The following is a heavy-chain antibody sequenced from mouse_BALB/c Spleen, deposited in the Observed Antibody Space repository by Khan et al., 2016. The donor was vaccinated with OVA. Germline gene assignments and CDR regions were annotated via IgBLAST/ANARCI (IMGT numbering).Heavy chain of an antibody. V-gene: IGHV1S137*01. CDR2: VNTYYGDA. CDR1: GYTFTDFT. J-gene: IGHJ3*01. Sequence: VQLQQSGAELVRPGVSVKISCKGSGYTFTDFTMHWVKQSHAKSLEWIGVVNTYYGDATYNQKFKGKATMTVDKSSPTAYMELARLTSEDSAINYWARGGGGDRFAYWGQGTLVTVSA. CDR3: ARGGGGDRFAY.